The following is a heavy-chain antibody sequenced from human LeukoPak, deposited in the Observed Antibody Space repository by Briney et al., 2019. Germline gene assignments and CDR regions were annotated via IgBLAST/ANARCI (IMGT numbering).Heavy chain of an antibody. Sequence: ASVKLSCKTSGYPFISYGLSWVRQAPGQGLEWMGWISAYNGDTNYAQRLQGRVTMTTDTSTTTAHMELRSLRSDDTAVYYCARVFYFYDTSGPQYSFDYWGQGTLVTVSS. J-gene: IGHJ4*02. CDR2: ISAYNGDT. V-gene: IGHV1-18*04. CDR3: ARVFYFYDTSGPQYSFDY. D-gene: IGHD3-22*01. CDR1: GYPFISYG.